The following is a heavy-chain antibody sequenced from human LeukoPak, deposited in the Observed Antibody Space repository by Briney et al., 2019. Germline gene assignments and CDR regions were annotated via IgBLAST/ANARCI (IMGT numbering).Heavy chain of an antibody. J-gene: IGHJ6*03. CDR2: INTNTGNP. D-gene: IGHD3-3*01. V-gene: IGHV7-4-1*02. CDR3: AREGDVLRFLEWRELYYYMDV. CDR1: GYTFTSYA. Sequence: ASVKVSCKASGYTFTSYAMNWVRQAPGQGLEWMGWINTNTGNPTYAQGFTGRFVFSLDTSVSTAYLQISSLKAEDTAVYYCAREGDVLRFLEWRELYYYMDVWGKGTTVTVSS.